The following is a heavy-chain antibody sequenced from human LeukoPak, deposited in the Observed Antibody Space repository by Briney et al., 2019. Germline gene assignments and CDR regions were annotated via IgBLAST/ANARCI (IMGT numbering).Heavy chain of an antibody. CDR1: GGSFSGYY. D-gene: IGHD3-3*01. Sequence: KSSETLSLTCAVYGGSFSGYYWSWIRQPPGKGLEWIGYIYYSGSTNYNPSLKSRVTISVDTSKNQFSLKLSSVTAADTAVYYCARGASTIFGVVITRNFDYWGQGTLVTVSS. CDR3: ARGASTIFGVVITRNFDY. V-gene: IGHV4-34*01. CDR2: IYYSGST. J-gene: IGHJ4*02.